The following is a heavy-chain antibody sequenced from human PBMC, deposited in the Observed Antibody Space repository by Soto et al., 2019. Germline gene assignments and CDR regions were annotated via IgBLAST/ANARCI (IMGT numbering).Heavy chain of an antibody. D-gene: IGHD3-10*01. J-gene: IGHJ5*02. V-gene: IGHV1-69*06. CDR3: ASGTPVVYCSGSYSWFDP. Sequence: QVQLVQSGAEVKKPGSSVTVSCKASGGTFSSYAISWVRQAPGHGLEWMGGIIPIFGTANYAQKFQGRVTITADTSTSTAYMELSSLRAEDTAVYYCASGTPVVYCSGSYSWFDPWGQGTLVTVSS. CDR2: IIPIFGTA. CDR1: GGTFSSYA.